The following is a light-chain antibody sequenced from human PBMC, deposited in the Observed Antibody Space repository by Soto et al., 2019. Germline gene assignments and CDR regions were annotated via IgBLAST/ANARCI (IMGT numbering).Light chain of an antibody. CDR2: EGN. Sequence: QSALTQPASVSGSPGQSITISCAGSISDVGSSNLVSWYQRHPGKVPKLIIYEGNRRPSGVSSRFSGSNSGKTASLTISGLQAEDEADYYCCSYVGARRYVFVIGTKVTVL. CDR1: ISDVGSSNL. CDR3: CSYVGARRYV. J-gene: IGLJ1*01. V-gene: IGLV2-23*01.